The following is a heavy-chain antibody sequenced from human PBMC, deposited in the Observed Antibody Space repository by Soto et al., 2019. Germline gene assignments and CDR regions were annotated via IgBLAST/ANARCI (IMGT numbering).Heavy chain of an antibody. J-gene: IGHJ4*02. CDR1: GFTFSSYA. D-gene: IGHD1-7*01. CDR2: ISSSSGST. V-gene: IGHV3-23*01. Sequence: GGSLRLSCAASGFTFSSYAMSWVRQAPGKGLEWVSGISSSSGSTYYADSVKGRFTISRDNSKSTLYLQMNSLRAEDTAVYYCAKGITGTLIFGYWGQGTLVTVSS. CDR3: AKGITGTLIFGY.